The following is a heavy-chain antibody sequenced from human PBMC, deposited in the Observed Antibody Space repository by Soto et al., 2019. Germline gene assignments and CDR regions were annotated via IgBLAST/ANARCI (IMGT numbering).Heavy chain of an antibody. CDR2: ISAYHGNT. CDR1: GYTFTSYG. V-gene: IGHV1-18*01. Sequence: QVQLVQSGAEVKKPGASVKVSCKASGYTFTSYGISWVRQAPGQGLEWMGWISAYHGNTNYAQKLQGSVTMTTDTSTSTASMEPRSPRSDDTAVYSCARDPGFRSDSWGQGTLVTVSS. CDR3: ARDPGFRSDS. J-gene: IGHJ4*02. D-gene: IGHD3-9*01.